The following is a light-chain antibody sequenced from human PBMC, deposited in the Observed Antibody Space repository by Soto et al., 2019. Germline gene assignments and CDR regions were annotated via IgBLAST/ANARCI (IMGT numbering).Light chain of an antibody. V-gene: IGKV1-5*01. CDR3: KQYNTYPWT. J-gene: IGKJ1*01. Sequence: DIQMTQSPSTLSASVGDRVTVTCRASQSISSWLAWYQQKPGKAPKLLIYHASSLGSGVPSRFSGSESGTKFTLTISSLQPDDFATYYCKQYNTYPWTFGQGTKVDIK. CDR1: QSISSW. CDR2: HAS.